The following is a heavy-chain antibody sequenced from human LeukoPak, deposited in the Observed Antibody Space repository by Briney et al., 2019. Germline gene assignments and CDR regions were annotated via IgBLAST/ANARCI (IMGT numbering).Heavy chain of an antibody. CDR1: GGSISSYY. V-gene: IGHV4-59*01. CDR2: IYYSGST. CDR3: ARERGDYRDFDY. Sequence: SETLSLTCTVSGGSISSYYWSWIRQPPGKGLEWIGYIYYSGSTNYNPSLKSRVTISVDTSKNQFSLKLSSVTAADTAVYYCARERGDYRDFDYWGQGTLVTVSS. J-gene: IGHJ4*02. D-gene: IGHD4-11*01.